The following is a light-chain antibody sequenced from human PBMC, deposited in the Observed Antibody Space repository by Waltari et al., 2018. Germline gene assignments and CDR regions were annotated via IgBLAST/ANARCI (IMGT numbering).Light chain of an antibody. V-gene: IGKV3-11*01. CDR1: QDVNVY. J-gene: IGKJ4*02. CDR3: QQRYA. CDR2: DAY. Sequence: EIVFTHSPATLSLSPGQRAALSCRATQDVNVYIAWYQHKPGQPPRLRSYDAYKRATGIPDRFSGSGSGTDFTLTISTLEPEDFGVYYCQQRYAFGGGTKVEI.